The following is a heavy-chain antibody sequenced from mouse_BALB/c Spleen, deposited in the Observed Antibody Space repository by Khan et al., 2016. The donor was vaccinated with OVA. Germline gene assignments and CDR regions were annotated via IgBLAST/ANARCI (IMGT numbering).Heavy chain of an antibody. CDR2: INPHIGET. J-gene: IGHJ2*01. D-gene: IGHD1-1*01. Sequence: EVQLQESGPELVKPGASVKISCKASGYSFTGYFMNRVMQSHGKSLEWIGRINPHIGETLYNQKFKGKATLTVDESSSTAHMELRSLASEDSAVYYCARKNGSDFDYWGQGTTLTVSS. CDR3: ARKNGSDFDY. V-gene: IGHV1-20*02. CDR1: GYSFTGYF.